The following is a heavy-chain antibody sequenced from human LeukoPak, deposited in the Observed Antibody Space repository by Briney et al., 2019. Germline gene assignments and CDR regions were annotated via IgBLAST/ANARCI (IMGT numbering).Heavy chain of an antibody. CDR2: IIPIFGIA. J-gene: IGHJ4*02. V-gene: IGHV1-69*04. CDR1: GGTFSSYA. Sequence: ASVKVSCKASGGTFSSYAISWVRQAPGQGLEWMGRIIPIFGIANYAQKFQGGVTITADKSTSTAYMELSSLRSEDTAVYYCAREGGEAYYYDSSGYYYYDYWGQGTLVTVSS. D-gene: IGHD3-22*01. CDR3: AREGGEAYYYDSSGYYYYDY.